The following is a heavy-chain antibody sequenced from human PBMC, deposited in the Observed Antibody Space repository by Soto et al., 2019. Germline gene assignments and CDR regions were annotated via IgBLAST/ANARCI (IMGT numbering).Heavy chain of an antibody. D-gene: IGHD6-13*01. Sequence: EVQLLESGGGLVQPGGSLRLSCAASEFTFSIYAMNWVRQAAGMGLEWVSGISGNDGDTYYEDSVKGRFTISRDNFKNMLYLQMNSLRVEDTAIYYRAKEAVAVAGNFDLWGRGTLVSVSA. CDR1: EFTFSIYA. CDR2: ISGNDGDT. J-gene: IGHJ2*01. V-gene: IGHV3-23*01. CDR3: AKEAVAVAGNFDL.